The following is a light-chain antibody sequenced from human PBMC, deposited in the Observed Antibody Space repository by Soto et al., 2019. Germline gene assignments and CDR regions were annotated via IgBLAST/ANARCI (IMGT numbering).Light chain of an antibody. CDR3: SSYTSSSSVI. J-gene: IGLJ2*01. Sequence: QSALTQPASVSGSPGQSIAIYCTGTSSDVGAYDYVSWYQQHPGKAPKLMIYDVKYRPSGVSNRFSGSKSGNTASLTISGLQAEDEADYYCSSYTSSSSVIFGGGTKVTVL. CDR2: DVK. V-gene: IGLV2-14*01. CDR1: SSDVGAYDY.